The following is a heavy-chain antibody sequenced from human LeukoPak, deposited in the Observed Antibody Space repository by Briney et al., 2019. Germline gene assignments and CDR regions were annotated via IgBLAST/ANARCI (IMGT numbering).Heavy chain of an antibody. Sequence: PGGSLRLSCAASGFTFSTYSMNCVRQAPGKGLEWVSAISSDSNYIYYTDSVKGRFTISRDNAKNSLYLQMNSLRAEDTAVYYCARDRARVSDYWGQGALVTVSS. J-gene: IGHJ4*02. D-gene: IGHD3-22*01. CDR3: ARDRARVSDY. CDR1: GFTFSTYS. V-gene: IGHV3-21*01. CDR2: ISSDSNYI.